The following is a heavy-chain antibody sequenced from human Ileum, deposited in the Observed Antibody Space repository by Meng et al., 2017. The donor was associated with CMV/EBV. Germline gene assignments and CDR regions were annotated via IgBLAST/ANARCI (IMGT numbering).Heavy chain of an antibody. CDR1: DSVSSITAI. D-gene: IGHD6-19*01. V-gene: IGHV6-1*01. Sequence: DSVSSITAIWRWIRPSPSRGLEWLGRTYYRSTWNNDYAVSLKGRITINADTSKNQFSLQLNSVTPEDTAVYYCARGVYGGGWNFDFWGQGTLVTVSS. CDR3: ARGVYGGGWNFDF. J-gene: IGHJ4*02. CDR2: TYYRSTWNN.